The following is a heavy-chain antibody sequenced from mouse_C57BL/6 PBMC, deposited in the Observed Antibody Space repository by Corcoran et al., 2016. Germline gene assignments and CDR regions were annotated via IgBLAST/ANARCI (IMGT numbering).Heavy chain of an antibody. CDR3: ANSPPSNYGAKDY. CDR2: INPNNGGT. CDR1: GYTFTDYY. Sequence: EVQLQQSGPELVKPGASVKISCKASGYTFTDYYMNWVKQSHGKSLEWIGDINPNNGGTSYNQKFKGKATLTVDKSSSTAYMELRSLTSEDSAVYYCANSPPSNYGAKDYGGQGTSVTVSS. D-gene: IGHD2-5*01. V-gene: IGHV1-26*01. J-gene: IGHJ4*01.